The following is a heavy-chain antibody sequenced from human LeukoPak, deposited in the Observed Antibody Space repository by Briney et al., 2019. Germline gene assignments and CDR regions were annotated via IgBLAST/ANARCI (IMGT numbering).Heavy chain of an antibody. CDR1: GFTLSSYG. CDR3: ARADSRGAFDI. Sequence: PGGSLRLSCAASGFTLSSYGMHWVRQAPGKGLEWVAVISYDGSNKYYADSVKGRFTISRDNSKNTLYLQMNSLRAEDTAVYYCARADSRGAFDIWGQGTMVTVSS. J-gene: IGHJ3*02. CDR2: ISYDGSNK. D-gene: IGHD2-15*01. V-gene: IGHV3-30*03.